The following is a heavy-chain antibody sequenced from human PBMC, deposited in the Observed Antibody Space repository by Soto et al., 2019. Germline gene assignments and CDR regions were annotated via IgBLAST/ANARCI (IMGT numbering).Heavy chain of an antibody. J-gene: IGHJ5*02. CDR2: IYYSGST. V-gene: IGHV4-30-4*01. CDR1: GGSINSGDYY. Sequence: SETLSLTCTVPGGSINSGDYYWSWIRQPPGKGLEWIGYIYYSGSTYYNPSLKSRVTISVDTSKNQFSLKLSSVTAADTAVYYCARVLRFLEWFPNWFDPWGQGTLVTVSS. D-gene: IGHD3-3*01. CDR3: ARVLRFLEWFPNWFDP.